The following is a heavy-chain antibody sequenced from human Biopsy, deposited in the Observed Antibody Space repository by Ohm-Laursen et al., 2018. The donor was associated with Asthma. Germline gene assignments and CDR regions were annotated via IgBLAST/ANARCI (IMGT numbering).Heavy chain of an antibody. CDR3: ARGSSSRLSQWELLVSGGKRAHSYYGMDV. CDR2: TLYSGST. J-gene: IGHJ6*02. D-gene: IGHD1-26*01. Sequence: SDTLSLTCTVSGAYITSSAYYWSWIRQTPGKGLEWLGVTLYSGSTHYNPSLDRRLTLSIDTSKNQFSLRLTSVTAADTAVYYCARGSSSRLSQWELLVSGGKRAHSYYGMDVWGQGTTVTVSS. CDR1: GAYITSSAYY. V-gene: IGHV4-39*07.